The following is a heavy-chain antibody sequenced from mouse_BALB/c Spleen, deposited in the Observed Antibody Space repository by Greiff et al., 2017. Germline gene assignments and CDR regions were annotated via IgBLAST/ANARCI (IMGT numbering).Heavy chain of an antibody. CDR2: ISSGSSTI. CDR1: GFTFSSFG. D-gene: IGHD1-1*01. Sequence: EVMLVESGGGLVQPGGSRKLSCAASGFTFSSFGMHWVRQAPEKGLEWVAYISSGSSTIYYADTVKGRFTISRDNPKNTLFLQMTSLRSEDTAMYYCARIADYGSSYFDYWGQGTTLTVSS. V-gene: IGHV5-17*02. CDR3: ARIADYGSSYFDY. J-gene: IGHJ2*01.